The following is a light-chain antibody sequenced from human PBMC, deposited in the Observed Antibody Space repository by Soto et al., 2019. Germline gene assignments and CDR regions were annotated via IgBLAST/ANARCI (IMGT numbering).Light chain of an antibody. J-gene: IGKJ1*01. V-gene: IGKV1-5*01. CDR1: QSISSW. CDR3: QQYNSYSEWT. Sequence: DIQMTQSPSTLSASVGDRVTITCRASQSISSWLAWYQQKPGKAPKLLIYDASSLESGVPSRFSGSGSGTDFTLTISSLQPDDFATYYCQQYNSYSEWTFGQGTKVEIK. CDR2: DAS.